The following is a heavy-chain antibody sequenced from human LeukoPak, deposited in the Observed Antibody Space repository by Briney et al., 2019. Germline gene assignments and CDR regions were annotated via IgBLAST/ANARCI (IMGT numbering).Heavy chain of an antibody. CDR3: ARDHDSSGYYYGLCY. V-gene: IGHV4-4*02. Sequence: PSETLSLTCAVSGGSISSSNWWCWVRQPPGRGLEGIGEIYHSGSTNYNPSLKSRVTISVDKSKNQFSLKLSSVTAADTAVYYCARDHDSSGYYYGLCYWGQGTLVTVSS. CDR1: GGSISSSNW. CDR2: IYHSGST. J-gene: IGHJ4*02. D-gene: IGHD3-22*01.